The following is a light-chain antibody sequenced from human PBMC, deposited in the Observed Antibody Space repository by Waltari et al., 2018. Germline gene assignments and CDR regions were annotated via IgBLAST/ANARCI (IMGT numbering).Light chain of an antibody. CDR3: QQYDKWLRYS. J-gene: IGKJ2*01. CDR1: QSISTN. CDR2: GAS. V-gene: IGKV3-15*01. Sequence: IVMTQSPATLSVSPGEGATLSCIASQSISTNFAWFQEKPGQAPRLLIDGASTRATGVPARFSGSGSGTYFTLVISSLQSEDFAVYYCQQYDKWLRYSFGQGTKLEIK.